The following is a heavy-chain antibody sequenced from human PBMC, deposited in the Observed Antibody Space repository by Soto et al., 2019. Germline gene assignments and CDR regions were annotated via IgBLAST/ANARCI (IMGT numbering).Heavy chain of an antibody. CDR1: GFTFSSYA. D-gene: IGHD6-13*01. J-gene: IGHJ4*02. Sequence: LRLPCTASGFTFSSYAMSWVRQAPGKGLEWVSLISASGGGTYYADSVKGRFTISRDNSKNTLYLQMNSLRAEDTAVYYCAKHAAAAAPDYWGQGTQVTVSS. CDR2: ISASGGGT. CDR3: AKHAAAAAPDY. V-gene: IGHV3-23*01.